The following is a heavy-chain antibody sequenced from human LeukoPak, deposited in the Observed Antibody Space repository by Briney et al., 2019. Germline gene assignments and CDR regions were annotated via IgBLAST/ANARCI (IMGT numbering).Heavy chain of an antibody. Sequence: VASVKVSCKTSGYTFSDYYIHWIRQAPGQGLEWVGWINPSSGDTDYAQKFQGRVTMTRDTSISTAYMELRRLKSDDTAVYYCARDPYYYDSSGYRNWGQGTLVTVSS. CDR3: ARDPYYYDSSGYRN. J-gene: IGHJ4*02. CDR1: GYTFSDYY. CDR2: INPSSGDT. D-gene: IGHD3-22*01. V-gene: IGHV1-2*02.